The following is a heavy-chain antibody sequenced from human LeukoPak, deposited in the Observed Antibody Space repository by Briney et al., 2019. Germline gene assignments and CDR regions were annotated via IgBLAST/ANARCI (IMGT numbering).Heavy chain of an antibody. J-gene: IGHJ4*02. V-gene: IGHV3-66*01. D-gene: IGHD6-19*01. CDR3: ARGSGGWYDVGYFDY. CDR1: GFTVSSNY. CDR2: IYSGGST. Sequence: GGSLRLYCAASGFTVSSNYMSWVRQAPGKGLEWVSVIYSGGSTYYADSVKGRFTISRDNSKNTLYLQMNSLRAEDTAVYYCARGSGGWYDVGYFDYWGQGTLVTVSS.